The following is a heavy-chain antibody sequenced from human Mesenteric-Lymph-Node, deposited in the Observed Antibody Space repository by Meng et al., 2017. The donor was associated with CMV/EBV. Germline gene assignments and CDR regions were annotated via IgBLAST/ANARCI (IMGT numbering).Heavy chain of an antibody. J-gene: IGHJ4*02. V-gene: IGHV2-5*01. CDR2: IYWYDDK. CDR3: AHRHCGGGSCSHFFDY. CDR1: FCRSTSGVG. Sequence: FCRSTSGVGGGRSRKAPGKALEWLALIYWYDDKRYRPSLKSRHTITKDTSKHQVVLSLTNMDPVYTATYYCAHRHCGGGSCSHFFDYWGQGTLVTVSS. D-gene: IGHD2-15*01.